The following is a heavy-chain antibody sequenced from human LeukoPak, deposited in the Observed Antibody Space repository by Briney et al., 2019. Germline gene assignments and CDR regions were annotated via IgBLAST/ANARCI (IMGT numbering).Heavy chain of an antibody. CDR3: AKDIEYDSSGYYLDPEYYFDY. Sequence: GGSLRLSCAASGFTFDDYAMHWVRQAPGKGLEWVSLISGVGGSTYYADSVKGRFTISRDNSKNSLYLQLNSLRTEDTALYYCAKDIEYDSSGYYLDPEYYFDYWGQGTLVTVSS. J-gene: IGHJ4*02. CDR2: ISGVGGST. D-gene: IGHD3-22*01. V-gene: IGHV3-43*02. CDR1: GFTFDDYA.